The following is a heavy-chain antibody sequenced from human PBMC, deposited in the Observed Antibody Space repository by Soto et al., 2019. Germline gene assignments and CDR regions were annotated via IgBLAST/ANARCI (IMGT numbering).Heavy chain of an antibody. V-gene: IGHV4-34*01. Sequence: SETLSLTCAVYGGAFSGYYGTWIRQPPGTGLEWIGEINHSGRTNHHPPLKSRVTISVDTPKTQFPLNLTSVTPADTAVYYCARDKLTALFDYWGQGPLVTVSS. CDR3: ARDKLTALFDY. J-gene: IGHJ4*02. D-gene: IGHD2-21*02. CDR2: INHSGRT. CDR1: GGAFSGYY.